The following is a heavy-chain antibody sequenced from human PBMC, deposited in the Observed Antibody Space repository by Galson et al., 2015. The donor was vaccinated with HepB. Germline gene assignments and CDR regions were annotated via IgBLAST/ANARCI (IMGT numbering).Heavy chain of an antibody. CDR3: ARGLGHCSKGVCSEWFDP. J-gene: IGHJ5*02. CDR1: GLTFSSNS. CDR2: ISDDGSNM. V-gene: IGHV3-30*03. D-gene: IGHD2-8*01. Sequence: SLRLSCAASGLTFSSNSMHWVRQAPGKGLEWVALISDDGSNMYYADSVKGRFTISRDNSKSTLYLQMSSLRAEDTAVYYCARGLGHCSKGVCSEWFDPWGQGTLVTVSS.